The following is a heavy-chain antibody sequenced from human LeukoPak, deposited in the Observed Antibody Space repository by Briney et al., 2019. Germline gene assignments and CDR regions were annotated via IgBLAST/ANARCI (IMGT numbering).Heavy chain of an antibody. CDR1: GFTFSSYG. D-gene: IGHD3-22*01. J-gene: IGHJ4*02. CDR2: IRYDGSNK. V-gene: IGHV3-30*02. CDR3: AKDLTYYYDSSGYGTLDY. Sequence: GGSLRLSCAASGFTFSSYGIHWVRQAPGKGLEWVAFIRYDGSNKYYADSVKGRFTISRDNSKNTLYLQMNSLRAEDTAVYYCAKDLTYYYDSSGYGTLDYWGQGTLVTVSS.